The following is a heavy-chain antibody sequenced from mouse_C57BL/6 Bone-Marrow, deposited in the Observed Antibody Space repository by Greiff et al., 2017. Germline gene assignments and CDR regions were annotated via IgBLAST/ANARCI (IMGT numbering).Heavy chain of an antibody. D-gene: IGHD1-1*01. V-gene: IGHV1-19*01. CDR1: GYTFTDYY. J-gene: IGHJ2*01. Sequence: VQLQQSGPVLVKPGASVKMSCKASGYTFTDYYMNWVKQSHGKSLEWIGVINPYNGGTSSNQKFKGKATLTVDKSSSTAYMELNSLTSEDSAVYYCARLTITTVVAPNYFDYWGQGTTLTVSS. CDR3: ARLTITTVVAPNYFDY. CDR2: INPYNGGT.